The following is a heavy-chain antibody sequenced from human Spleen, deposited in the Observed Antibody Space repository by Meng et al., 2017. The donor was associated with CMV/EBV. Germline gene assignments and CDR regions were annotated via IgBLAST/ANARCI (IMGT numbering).Heavy chain of an antibody. CDR1: GYTFTSYD. CDR3: ASRATTGTRGYYFYYGVDV. Sequence: SVKVSCKASGYTFTSYDINWVRQATGQGLEWMGGVIPIFGTTNYAQKFQGRVTITTDESTSTAYMELSSLRSEDTAVYYCASRATTGTRGYYFYYGVDVWGQGTTVTVSS. J-gene: IGHJ6*02. V-gene: IGHV1-69*05. D-gene: IGHD1-1*01. CDR2: VIPIFGTT.